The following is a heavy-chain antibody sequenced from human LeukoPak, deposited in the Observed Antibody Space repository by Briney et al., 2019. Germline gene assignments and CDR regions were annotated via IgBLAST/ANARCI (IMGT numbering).Heavy chain of an antibody. V-gene: IGHV3-23*01. Sequence: GGSLRLSCAASGFTFSSFAMSWVRQAPGQGLEWVSAISDNSGNTYYTDSVQGRFTISRDNSKNIVDLQMNSLRAEDTAVYYCARDYDSGTYYINHWGQGTLVTVSS. J-gene: IGHJ4*02. CDR1: GFTFSSFA. CDR3: ARDYDSGTYYINH. CDR2: ISDNSGNT. D-gene: IGHD3-10*01.